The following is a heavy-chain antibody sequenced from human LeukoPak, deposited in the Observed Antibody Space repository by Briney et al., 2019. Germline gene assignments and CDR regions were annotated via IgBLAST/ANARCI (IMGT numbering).Heavy chain of an antibody. CDR1: GVSFSGYY. D-gene: IGHD3-16*01. J-gene: IGHJ3*02. V-gene: IGHV4-34*01. Sequence: SETLSLTCAVYGVSFSGYYWSWIRQPPGKGLEWIGEINHSGSTNYNPSLKSRVTISVDTSKNQFSLKLSSVTAADTAVYYCARVDVLAIDAFDIWGQGTMVTVSS. CDR2: INHSGST. CDR3: ARVDVLAIDAFDI.